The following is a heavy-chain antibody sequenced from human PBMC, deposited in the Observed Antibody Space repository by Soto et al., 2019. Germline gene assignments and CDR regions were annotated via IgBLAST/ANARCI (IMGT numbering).Heavy chain of an antibody. V-gene: IGHV4-61*01. CDR3: ARGEEGVTGDAFDI. CDR1: GGSVSSGSYY. D-gene: IGHD3-10*01. J-gene: IGHJ3*02. Sequence: SETLSLTCTVSGGSVSSGSYYWSWIRQPPGKGLEWIGYIYYSGSTNYNPSLKSRVTISVDTSKNQFSLKLSSVTAADTAVYYCARGEEGVTGDAFDIWGQGTMVTVSS. CDR2: IYYSGST.